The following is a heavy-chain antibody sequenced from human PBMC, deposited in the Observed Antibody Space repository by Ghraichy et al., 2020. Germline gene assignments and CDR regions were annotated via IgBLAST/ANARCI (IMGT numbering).Heavy chain of an antibody. V-gene: IGHV3-43*01. CDR1: GFTFDDYT. J-gene: IGHJ4*02. CDR2: ISWDGGST. D-gene: IGHD3-10*01. CDR3: AKDYLRYGSGSYYVDY. Sequence: GGSLRLSCAASGFTFDDYTMHWVRQAPGKGLEWVSLISWDGGSTYYADSVKGRFTISRDNSKNSLYLQMNSLRTEDTALYYCAKDYLRYGSGSYYVDYWGQGTLVTVSS.